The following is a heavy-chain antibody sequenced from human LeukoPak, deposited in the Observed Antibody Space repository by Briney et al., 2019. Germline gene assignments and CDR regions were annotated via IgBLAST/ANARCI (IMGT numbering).Heavy chain of an antibody. Sequence: ASVKVSCKASGYTFTSYHMHWVRQAPGEGLEWMGIINPSVGSTIYAQKFQGRVTMTRDTSTSTFYMELSSLGSDDTALYYCARITGYCSGGSCPGGYWGQGTLVTVSS. D-gene: IGHD2-15*01. CDR3: ARITGYCSGGSCPGGY. CDR2: INPSVGST. CDR1: GYTFTSYH. J-gene: IGHJ4*02. V-gene: IGHV1-46*01.